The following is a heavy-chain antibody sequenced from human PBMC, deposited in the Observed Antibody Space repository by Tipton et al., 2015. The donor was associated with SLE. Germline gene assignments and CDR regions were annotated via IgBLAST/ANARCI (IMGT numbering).Heavy chain of an antibody. D-gene: IGHD2-21*02. Sequence: QLVQSGPEVKKPGESLKISCEGSGYRFSTYWIGWVRQMPGKGLEWMGIIYPGDSDIRYSPSFQGQVTISADKSISTAYLQWSSLEASDTAMYYCARGDDSYYFDYWGQGTLVTVSS. V-gene: IGHV5-51*03. CDR2: IYPGDSDI. CDR3: ARGDDSYYFDY. CDR1: GYRFSTYW. J-gene: IGHJ4*02.